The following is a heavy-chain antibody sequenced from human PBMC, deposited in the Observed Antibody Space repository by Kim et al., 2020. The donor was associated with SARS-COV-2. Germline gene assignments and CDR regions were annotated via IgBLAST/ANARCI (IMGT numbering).Heavy chain of an antibody. CDR1: GGSIISADAY. CDR3: MIRRDDGYVPNSFAY. J-gene: IGHJ4*01. CDR2: VYYTGGT. D-gene: IGHD5-12*01. V-gene: IGHV4-61*03. Sequence: SETLSLTCIVSGGSIISADAYWGWVRQSPGKGLEWIGDVYYTGGTHYNPSLQGRVTISIATSKSRFSLTLHSVTAADTALYFCMIRRDDGYVPNSFAYWG.